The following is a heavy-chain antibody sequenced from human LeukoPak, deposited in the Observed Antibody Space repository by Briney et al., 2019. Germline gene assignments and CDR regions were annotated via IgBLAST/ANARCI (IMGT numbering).Heavy chain of an antibody. J-gene: IGHJ4*02. CDR2: MYIDGDT. CDR3: AKTTCCTGGSCYSGLLEY. D-gene: IGHD2-15*01. Sequence: GGSLRLSCAASGFSVSSNAVSWMRQAPGQGLEWVSVMYIDGDTDYVDAVKGRFTISRDNSKNTLFLQMNSLRAEDTAMYYCAKTTCCTGGSCYSGLLEYWGQGTLVTVSS. V-gene: IGHV3-53*01. CDR1: GFSVSSNA.